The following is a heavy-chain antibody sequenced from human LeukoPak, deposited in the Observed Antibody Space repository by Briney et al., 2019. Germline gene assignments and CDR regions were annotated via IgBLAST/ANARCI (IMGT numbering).Heavy chain of an antibody. CDR3: ARVYCSSTSCYVYFDY. Sequence: SETLSLTCAVYGGSFSGYYWSWIRQPPGKGLEWIGEINHSGSTNYNPSLKSRATISVDTSKNQFSLKLSSVTAADTAVYYCARVYCSSTSCYVYFDYWGQGTPVTVSS. CDR1: GGSFSGYY. CDR2: INHSGST. D-gene: IGHD2-2*01. V-gene: IGHV4-34*01. J-gene: IGHJ4*02.